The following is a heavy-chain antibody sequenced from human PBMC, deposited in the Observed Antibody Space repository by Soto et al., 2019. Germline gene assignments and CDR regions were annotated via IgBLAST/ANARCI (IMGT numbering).Heavy chain of an antibody. V-gene: IGHV5-10-1*01. D-gene: IGHD3-22*01. CDR3: AGHGSTYYDRV. CDR2: IDPSDSYT. J-gene: IGHJ4*02. CDR1: GYSFTSYW. Sequence: GESLKISCKGSGYSFTSYWISWVRQMPGKGLEWMGRIDPSDSYTNYSPSFQGHVTISVDKSISTAYLQWSSLLASDTAMYYCAGHGSTYYDRVWGQGTLVTVSS.